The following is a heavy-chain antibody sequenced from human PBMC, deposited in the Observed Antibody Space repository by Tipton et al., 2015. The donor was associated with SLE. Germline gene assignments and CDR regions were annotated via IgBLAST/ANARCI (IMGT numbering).Heavy chain of an antibody. CDR2: IYYRGSA. J-gene: IGHJ5*02. Sequence: LRLSCTVSGGSINSGDNYWSWIRQHPGKGLEWIGYIYYRGSAYYNPSLKSRVTISVDTSKNQFSLKLSSVTAADTAVYYCARYMGYCTTTGCPGWFDPWGQGTLVTVSP. CDR1: GGSINSGDNY. D-gene: IGHD2-2*01. CDR3: ARYMGYCTTTGCPGWFDP. V-gene: IGHV4-31*02.